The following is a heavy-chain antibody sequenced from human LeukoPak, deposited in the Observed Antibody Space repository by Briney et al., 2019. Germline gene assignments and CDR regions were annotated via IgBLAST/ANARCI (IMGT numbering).Heavy chain of an antibody. CDR3: ARDRGTAMVEGFDP. CDR1: GGSISSGGYS. D-gene: IGHD5-18*01. CDR2: IYYSGST. Sequence: SETLSLTCAVSGGSISSGGYSWSWIRQPPGKGLEWIGYIYYSGSTNYNPSLKSRVTISVDTSKNQFSLKLSSVTAADTAVYYCARDRGTAMVEGFDPWGQGTLVTVSS. J-gene: IGHJ5*02. V-gene: IGHV4-61*08.